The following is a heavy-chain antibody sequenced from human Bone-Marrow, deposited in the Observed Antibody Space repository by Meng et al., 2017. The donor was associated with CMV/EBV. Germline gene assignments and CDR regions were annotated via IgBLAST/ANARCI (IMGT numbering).Heavy chain of an antibody. V-gene: IGHV1-8*01. J-gene: IGHJ4*02. CDR3: ARGLEYSSSPANDY. D-gene: IGHD6-6*01. Sequence: ASVKVSCKASGYTFTSYDINWVRQATGQGLEWMGWMNPNSGNTGYAQKFQGRVTMTRNTSISTAYMELSSLRSEDTAVYYCARGLEYSSSPANDYWGQGTLVTVSS. CDR1: GYTFTSYD. CDR2: MNPNSGNT.